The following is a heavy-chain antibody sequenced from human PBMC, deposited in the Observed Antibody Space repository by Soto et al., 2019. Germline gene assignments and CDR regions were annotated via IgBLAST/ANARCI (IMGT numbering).Heavy chain of an antibody. D-gene: IGHD3-9*01. CDR3: AREGLRYFDWSLPQPYYYGMDV. Sequence: QVQLVESGGGVVQPGRSLRLSCATSGFSFSSYGMHWVRQAPGKGLEWVAVISYDGSNKYYADSVKGRFTISRDNSKNTLYLQMNSLRVEDTAVYYCAREGLRYFDWSLPQPYYYGMDVWGQGTTVTVSS. V-gene: IGHV3-30*03. CDR1: GFSFSSYG. CDR2: ISYDGSNK. J-gene: IGHJ6*02.